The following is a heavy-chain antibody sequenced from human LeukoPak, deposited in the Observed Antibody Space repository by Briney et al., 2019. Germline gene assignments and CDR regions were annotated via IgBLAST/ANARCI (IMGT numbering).Heavy chain of an antibody. CDR1: GFTFNNYW. J-gene: IGHJ4*02. Sequence: GGSLRLSCVVSGFTFNNYWMHWVRQAPGKGLVWVSSIQPDGRSTNYADSVKGRFTISRDTAKNTLYLQMNSLTGEDTAVYYCAGFTSGQSYWGQGTLVTVSS. CDR2: IQPDGRST. V-gene: IGHV3-74*01. CDR3: AGFTSGQSY. D-gene: IGHD1-26*01.